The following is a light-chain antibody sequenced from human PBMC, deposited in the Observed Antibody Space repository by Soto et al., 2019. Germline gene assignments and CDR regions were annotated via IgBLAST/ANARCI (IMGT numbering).Light chain of an antibody. CDR3: QSYDSSLSGYV. Sequence: QSVLTQPPSVSGAPGQRVTISCTGSSSNIGAGYDVHWYRQLPGTAPKLLIYANSNRPSGVSDRFSGSKSGTSASLAITGLQAEDEADYYCQSYDSSLSGYVFGTGTKLTVL. CDR2: ANS. J-gene: IGLJ1*01. CDR1: SSNIGAGYD. V-gene: IGLV1-40*01.